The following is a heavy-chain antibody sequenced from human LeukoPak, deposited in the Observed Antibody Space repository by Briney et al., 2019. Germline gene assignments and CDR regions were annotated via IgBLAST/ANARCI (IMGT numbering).Heavy chain of an antibody. Sequence: GASVTVSCKASGGTFSSYAISWVRQAPGQGLEWMGGIIPIFGTANYAQKFQGRVTITADESTSTAYMELSSTRSEDTAVYYCARDNGVEYYDSSGYTIFDYWGQGTLVTVSS. D-gene: IGHD3-22*01. CDR3: ARDNGVEYYDSSGYTIFDY. CDR2: IIPIFGTA. V-gene: IGHV1-69*01. CDR1: GGTFSSYA. J-gene: IGHJ4*02.